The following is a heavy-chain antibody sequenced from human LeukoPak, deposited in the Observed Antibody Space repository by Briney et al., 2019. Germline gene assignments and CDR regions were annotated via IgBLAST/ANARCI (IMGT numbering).Heavy chain of an antibody. CDR1: GFTFSSYA. Sequence: GGSLRLSCAASGFTFSSYAMSWVRQAPGKGLEWVSAISGSGGSTYYADPVKGRFTISRDNSKNMLYLQMNSLRAEDTAVYYCAKPRIVPAASYYFDYWGQRTLVTVSS. V-gene: IGHV3-23*01. D-gene: IGHD2-2*01. CDR2: ISGSGGST. J-gene: IGHJ4*02. CDR3: AKPRIVPAASYYFDY.